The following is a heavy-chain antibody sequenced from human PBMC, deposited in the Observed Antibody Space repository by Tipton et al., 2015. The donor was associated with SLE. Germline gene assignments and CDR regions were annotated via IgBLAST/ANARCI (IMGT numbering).Heavy chain of an antibody. CDR1: GGSISSSSYY. D-gene: IGHD1-26*01. Sequence: TLSLTCTVSGGSISSSSYYWGWIRQPPGKGLEWIGSIYYSGSTYYNPSLKSRVTISVDTSKNQFSLKLSSVTAADTAVYYCARFIVGATSDYWGQGTLVTVSS. CDR3: ARFIVGATSDY. V-gene: IGHV4-39*07. CDR2: IYYSGST. J-gene: IGHJ4*02.